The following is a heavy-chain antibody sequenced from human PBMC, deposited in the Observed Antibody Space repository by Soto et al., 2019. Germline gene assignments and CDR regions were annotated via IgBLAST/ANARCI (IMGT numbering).Heavy chain of an antibody. CDR1: GFTFSNSD. J-gene: IGHJ4*02. CDR3: AKGGWLEY. D-gene: IGHD2-15*01. Sequence: EVQLLESGGGLVQPGGSLRLSCAVSGFTFSNSDMSWVRQAPGKGLEWVSAFSSSGGSTYYADSVKGRFTISRDASKNTLSLQMNSLRAEDTAVYYCAKGGWLEYWGQGTLVTVSS. V-gene: IGHV3-23*01. CDR2: FSSSGGST.